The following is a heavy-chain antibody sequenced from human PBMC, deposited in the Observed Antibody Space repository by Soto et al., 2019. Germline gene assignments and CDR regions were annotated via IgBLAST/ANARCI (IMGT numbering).Heavy chain of an antibody. D-gene: IGHD2-21*02. J-gene: IGHJ6*02. V-gene: IGHV1-46*01. Sequence: ASVKVSCKASGYTFTSYYMHWVRQAPGQGLEWMGIINPSGGSTSYAQKFQGRVTMTRDTSTSTVYMELSSLRSEDTAVYYCARDGPCGGDCYSLRDYYYYYGMDVWGQGTTVTVSS. CDR3: ARDGPCGGDCYSLRDYYYYYGMDV. CDR2: INPSGGST. CDR1: GYTFTSYY.